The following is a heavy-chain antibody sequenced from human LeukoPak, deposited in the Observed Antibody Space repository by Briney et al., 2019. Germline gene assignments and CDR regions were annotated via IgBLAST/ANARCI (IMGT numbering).Heavy chain of an antibody. J-gene: IGHJ4*02. CDR2: IIPILGIA. Sequence: GSSVKVSCKASGGTFSSYAISWVRQAPGQGLEWMGRIIPILGIANYAQKFQGRVTITADKSTSTAYMELSSLRSEDTAVYYCARDPGVSSSWAFDYWGQGTLVIVSS. D-gene: IGHD6-13*01. CDR3: ARDPGVSSSWAFDY. CDR1: GGTFSSYA. V-gene: IGHV1-69*04.